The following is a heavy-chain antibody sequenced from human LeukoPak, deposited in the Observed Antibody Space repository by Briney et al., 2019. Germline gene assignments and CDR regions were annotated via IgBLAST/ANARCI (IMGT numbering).Heavy chain of an antibody. J-gene: IGHJ4*02. Sequence: SETLSLTCAVYGGSFSGYYWSWIRQPPGKGLEWIGEINHSGSTNYNPSLKSRVTISVDTSKNQFSLKLSSVTAADTAVYYCARGPMGWFGESLDYWGQGTLVTVSS. V-gene: IGHV4-34*01. CDR2: INHSGST. CDR1: GGSFSGYY. CDR3: ARGPMGWFGESLDY. D-gene: IGHD3-10*01.